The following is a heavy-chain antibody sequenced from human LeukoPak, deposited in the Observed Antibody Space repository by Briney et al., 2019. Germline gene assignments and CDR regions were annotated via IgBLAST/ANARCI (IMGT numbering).Heavy chain of an antibody. Sequence: SVKVSCKASGGTFSSYAISWVGQAPGQGLEWMGRIIPILGIANYAQKFQGRVTITADKSTSTAYMELSSLRSEDTAVYYCARVGSSNREDYWGQGTLVTVSS. CDR3: ARVGSSNREDY. V-gene: IGHV1-69*04. CDR2: IIPILGIA. CDR1: GGTFSSYA. D-gene: IGHD6-13*01. J-gene: IGHJ4*02.